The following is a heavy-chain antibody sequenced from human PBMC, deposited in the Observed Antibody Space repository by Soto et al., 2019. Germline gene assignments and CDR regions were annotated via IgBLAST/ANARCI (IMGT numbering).Heavy chain of an antibody. Sequence: GGSLRLSCAASGFTFSDYYMSWIRQAPGKGLEWVSYISSSGSTIYYADSVKGRFTISRDNAKNSLYLEMNCLKAEDTDEYYCSRDGKLGQWLTKNYYYYYMDVWGKGTTVTVSS. V-gene: IGHV3-11*01. CDR3: SRDGKLGQWLTKNYYYYYMDV. D-gene: IGHD6-19*01. CDR2: ISSSGSTI. CDR1: GFTFSDYY. J-gene: IGHJ6*03.